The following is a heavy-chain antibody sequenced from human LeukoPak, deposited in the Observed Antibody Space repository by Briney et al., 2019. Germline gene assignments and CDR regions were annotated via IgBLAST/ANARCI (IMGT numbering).Heavy chain of an antibody. CDR3: ARRESPGYYYGSGIDY. J-gene: IGHJ4*02. Sequence: ASVKVSCKASGYTFTSYYMHWVRQAPGQGLEWMGIINPSGGSTSYAQKFQGRVTMTRDTSTSTVYMELSSLRSEDTAVYYCARRESPGYYYGSGIDYWGQGTLVTVSS. CDR2: INPSGGST. V-gene: IGHV1-46*01. D-gene: IGHD3-10*01. CDR1: GYTFTSYY.